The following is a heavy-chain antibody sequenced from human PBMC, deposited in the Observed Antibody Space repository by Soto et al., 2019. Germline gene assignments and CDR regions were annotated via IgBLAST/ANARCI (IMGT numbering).Heavy chain of an antibody. D-gene: IGHD3-22*01. J-gene: IGHJ4*02. CDR3: ARPYDSREYYFDY. CDR2: ISYDGSNK. CDR1: GFTFSSYA. Sequence: QVQLVESGGGVVQPGRSLRLSCAASGFTFSSYAMHWVRQAPCTGLEWVAVISYDGSNKYYADSVKGRFTISRDNSKNQLYLQMNSVRAEDTAVYYCARPYDSREYYFDYWGQGTLVTVSS. V-gene: IGHV3-30-3*01.